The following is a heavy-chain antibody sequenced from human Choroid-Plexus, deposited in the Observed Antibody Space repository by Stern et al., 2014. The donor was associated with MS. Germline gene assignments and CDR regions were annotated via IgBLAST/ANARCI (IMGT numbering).Heavy chain of an antibody. CDR2: VSYDGSNK. D-gene: IGHD2/OR15-2a*01. V-gene: IGHV3-30*18. CDR3: AKDRQYLTYFFDH. J-gene: IGHJ5*02. Sequence: LVESGGGVVQPGRPLRLSWVASGFTFGSCAMHWVRQAPGKGLEWVAGVSYDGSNKYYADSVKGRFTISRDNSQNTLYMQMSSLRPEDTAVYYCAKDRQYLTYFFDHWGQGSLVTVSS. CDR1: GFTFGSCA.